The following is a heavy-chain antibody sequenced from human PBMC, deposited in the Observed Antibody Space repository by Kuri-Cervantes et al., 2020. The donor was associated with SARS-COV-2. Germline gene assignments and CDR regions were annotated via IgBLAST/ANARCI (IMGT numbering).Heavy chain of an antibody. J-gene: IGHJ5*02. V-gene: IGHV4-61*01. CDR3: ARGLSSGSSNWFDP. CDR1: GGSVTSGPYF. D-gene: IGHD3-3*01. CDR2: FSYSGDT. Sequence: SETLSLTCTVSGGSVTSGPYFWSWIRQLPEKGLEWIGFFSYSGDTNYGPSLKGRVTMSVNPSKNELSMKLTSVTAADTAIYYCARGLSSGSSNWFDPWGQGTLVTVSS.